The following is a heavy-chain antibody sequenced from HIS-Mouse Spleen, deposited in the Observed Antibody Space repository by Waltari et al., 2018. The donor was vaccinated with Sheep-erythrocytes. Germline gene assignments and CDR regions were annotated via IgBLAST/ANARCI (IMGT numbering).Heavy chain of an antibody. D-gene: IGHD1-26*01. CDR3: ARVSAGELKYYFDY. CDR2: ISYDGSNK. J-gene: IGHJ4*02. CDR1: GFTFSSYG. V-gene: IGHV3-30*04. Sequence: QVQLVEAGGGVVQPGRSLRLSRAASGFTFSSYGARGVRQAPGKGLGWVAVISYDGSNKYYADSVKGRFTISRDNSKNTLYLQMNSLRAEDTAVYYCARVSAGELKYYFDYWGQGTLVTVSS.